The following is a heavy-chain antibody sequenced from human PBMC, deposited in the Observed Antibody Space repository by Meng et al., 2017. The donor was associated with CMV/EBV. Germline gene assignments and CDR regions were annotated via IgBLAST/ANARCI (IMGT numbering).Heavy chain of an antibody. CDR2: ISGSGGST. V-gene: IGHV3-23*01. Sequence: ETLSLTCAASGFTFSSYAMSWVRQAPGKGLEWVSAISGSGGSTYYADSVKGRFTISRDNSKNTLYLQMNSLRAEDTAVYYCARRYCSSTSCPPYYGMDVWGQGTTVTVSS. D-gene: IGHD2-2*01. J-gene: IGHJ6*02. CDR1: GFTFSSYA. CDR3: ARRYCSSTSCPPYYGMDV.